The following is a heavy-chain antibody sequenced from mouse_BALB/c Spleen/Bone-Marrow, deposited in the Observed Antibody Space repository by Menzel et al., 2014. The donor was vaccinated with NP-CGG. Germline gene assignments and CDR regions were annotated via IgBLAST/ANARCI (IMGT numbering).Heavy chain of an antibody. CDR2: IRNKANGYTT. Sequence: EVKLMESGGGLVQPGGSLRLSCATSGFTFTDYYMSWVRQPPGKALEWLGFIRNKANGYTTEYSASVNGRFTISRDNSQSILYLQMNTLRAEDSATYYCARDDYYAMDYWGQGTSVTVSS. J-gene: IGHJ4*01. CDR3: ARDDYYAMDY. CDR1: GFTFTDYY. V-gene: IGHV7-3*02.